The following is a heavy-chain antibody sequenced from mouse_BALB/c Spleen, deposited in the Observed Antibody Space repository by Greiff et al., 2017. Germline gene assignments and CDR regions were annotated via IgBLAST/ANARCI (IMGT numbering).Heavy chain of an antibody. J-gene: IGHJ3*01. CDR3: ARGGNYAWFAY. Sequence: EVQRVESGPGLVKPSQSLSLTCTVTGYSITSDYAWNWIRQFPGNKLEWMGYISYSGSTSYNPSLKSRISITRDTSKNQFFLKLNSVTTEDTATYYCARGGNYAWFAYWGQGTLVTVSA. D-gene: IGHD2-1*01. CDR1: GYSITSDYA. V-gene: IGHV3-2*02. CDR2: ISYSGST.